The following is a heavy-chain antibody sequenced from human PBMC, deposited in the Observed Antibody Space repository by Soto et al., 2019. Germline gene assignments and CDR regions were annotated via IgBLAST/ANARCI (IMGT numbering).Heavy chain of an antibody. Sequence: QVQLVQSGAEVKKPGASVKVSCKASGYTFTSYGISWVRQAPGQGLEWMGWISAYNGNTNYALKLQGRVTMTTDTSTSTAYMELRSLRSDDTAVYYCAREEGELSRGSSRAFDIWGQGTMVTVSS. CDR2: ISAYNGNT. CDR3: AREEGELSRGSSRAFDI. J-gene: IGHJ3*02. D-gene: IGHD3-16*02. CDR1: GYTFTSYG. V-gene: IGHV1-18*01.